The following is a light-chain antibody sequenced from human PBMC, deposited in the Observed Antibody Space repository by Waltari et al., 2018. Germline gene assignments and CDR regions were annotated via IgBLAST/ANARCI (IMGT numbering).Light chain of an antibody. CDR1: QSLVHSNGNTY. V-gene: IGKV2-30*02. Sequence: DVVMTQSPLSLPITPGQPASIACRSSQSLVHSNGNTYLSWYQQKPGQPPRRLIYEVSNQDSGVPDRFSGSGAGTDFTLKISRVEAEDVGVYYCGQATQLPTFGGGTKVEIK. J-gene: IGKJ4*01. CDR3: GQATQLPT. CDR2: EVS.